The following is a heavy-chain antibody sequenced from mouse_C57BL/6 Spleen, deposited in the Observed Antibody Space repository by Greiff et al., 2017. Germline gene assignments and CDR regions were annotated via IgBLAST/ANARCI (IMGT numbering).Heavy chain of an antibody. CDR3: ARKGEWDYDYDGGFAY. V-gene: IGHV1-20*01. Sequence: EVQLQQSGPELVKPGDSVKISCKASGYSFTGYFMNWVMQSHGKSLVWIGRINPYNGDTFYNQKFKGKATLTVDKSSSTAHMELRSLTSEDSAVYYCARKGEWDYDYDGGFAYWGQGTLVTVSA. J-gene: IGHJ3*01. CDR2: INPYNGDT. D-gene: IGHD2-4*01. CDR1: GYSFTGYF.